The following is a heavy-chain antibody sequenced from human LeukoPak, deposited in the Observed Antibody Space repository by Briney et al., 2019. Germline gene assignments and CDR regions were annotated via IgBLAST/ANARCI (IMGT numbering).Heavy chain of an antibody. Sequence: ASVKVSCTASGYTFTGYYMHWVRQAPGQGLEWMGRINPNSGDTNYSQKFQGRVTMTRDTSISTAYMELSRLRSDDTAVYFCAVYGDFVYWGHGTLVTVSS. CDR3: AVYGDFVY. CDR2: INPNSGDT. J-gene: IGHJ4*01. D-gene: IGHD4-17*01. CDR1: GYTFTGYY. V-gene: IGHV1-2*02.